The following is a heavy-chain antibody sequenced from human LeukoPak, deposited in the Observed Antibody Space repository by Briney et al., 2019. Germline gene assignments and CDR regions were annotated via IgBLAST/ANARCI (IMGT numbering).Heavy chain of an antibody. V-gene: IGHV1-2*06. CDR2: INSKSGGT. CDR3: ARSRSGGENWFDP. Sequence: GASVKVSCKASGYTFTDYYMHWVRQAPGQGLEWMGRINSKSGGTTYAQNFQGRVTMTRDTSISTAYMELSRLRSDDTAVYYCARSRSGGENWFDPWGQGTLVTVSS. CDR1: GYTFTDYY. J-gene: IGHJ5*02. D-gene: IGHD2-15*01.